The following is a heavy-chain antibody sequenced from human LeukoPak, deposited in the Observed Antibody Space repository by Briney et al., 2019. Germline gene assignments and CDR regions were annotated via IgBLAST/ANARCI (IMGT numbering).Heavy chain of an antibody. Sequence: GGSLKLSCAASGFTYSGSAMHWVRQASRKGLEWVGRITRKANSYATAYAASVKGRFTISRDDSKNTAYLQMNSLRAEDTAVYYCARRGRVTAAPGYYFDYWGQGTLVTVSS. D-gene: IGHD6-13*01. CDR3: ARRGRVTAAPGYYFDY. V-gene: IGHV3-73*01. CDR1: GFTYSGSA. J-gene: IGHJ4*02. CDR2: ITRKANSYAT.